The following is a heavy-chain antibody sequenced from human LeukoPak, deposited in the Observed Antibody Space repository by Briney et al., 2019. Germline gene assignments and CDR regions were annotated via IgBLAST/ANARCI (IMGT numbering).Heavy chain of an antibody. CDR3: ARATYSSSWYGYYYYYYMDV. V-gene: IGHV3-74*03. D-gene: IGHD6-13*01. CDR1: GFTFSGHW. CDR2: INEDGSDG. J-gene: IGHJ6*03. Sequence: GGSLRLSCIASGFTFSGHWIHWVRQAPGMGLVWVSRINEDGSDGMYADSVKGRFTISRDNAKNTLYLQMNSLRAEDTAVYYCARATYSSSWYGYYYYYYMDVWGKGTTVTVSS.